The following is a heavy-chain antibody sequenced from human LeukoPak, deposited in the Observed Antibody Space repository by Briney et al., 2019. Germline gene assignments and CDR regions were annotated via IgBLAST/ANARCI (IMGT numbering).Heavy chain of an antibody. CDR1: GFTFSSYD. D-gene: IGHD5-18*01. Sequence: GGSLRLSCAASGFTFSSYDMHWVRRATGKGLEWVSAIGTAGDTYYPGSVKGRFTISRENAKNSLYLQMNSLRAGDTAVYYCARQSTATGGFDYWGQGTLVTVSS. V-gene: IGHV3-13*01. J-gene: IGHJ4*02. CDR3: ARQSTATGGFDY. CDR2: IGTAGDT.